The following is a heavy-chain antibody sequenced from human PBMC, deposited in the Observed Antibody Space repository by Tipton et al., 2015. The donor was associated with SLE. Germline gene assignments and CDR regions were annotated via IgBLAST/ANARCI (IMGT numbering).Heavy chain of an antibody. CDR2: IYYSGST. CDR3: ARGLRDMWFRELSYYFDY. J-gene: IGHJ4*02. Sequence: PGLVKPSETLSLTCTVSGGSISSYYWSWIRQPPGKGLEWIGYIYYSGSTNYNPSLKSRVTISVDTSKNQFSLKLSSVTAADTAVYYCARGLRDMWFRELSYYFDYWGQGTLVTVSS. D-gene: IGHD3-10*01. CDR1: GGSISSYY. V-gene: IGHV4-59*08.